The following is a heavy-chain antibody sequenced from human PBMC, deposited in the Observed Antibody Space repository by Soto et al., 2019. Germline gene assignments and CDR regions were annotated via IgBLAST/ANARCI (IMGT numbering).Heavy chain of an antibody. CDR2: IWYDGSNK. D-gene: IGHD3-10*01. CDR1: GFTFSSYG. Sequence: GGSLRLSCAASGFTFSSYGMHWVRQAPGKGLEWVAVIWYDGSNKYYADSVKGRFTISRDNSKNTLYLQMNSLRAEDTAVYYCARDRAYYYMDVWGKGTTVTVSS. CDR3: ARDRAYYYMDV. J-gene: IGHJ6*03. V-gene: IGHV3-33*01.